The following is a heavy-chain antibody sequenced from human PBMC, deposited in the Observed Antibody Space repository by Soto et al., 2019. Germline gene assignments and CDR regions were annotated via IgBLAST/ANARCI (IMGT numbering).Heavy chain of an antibody. CDR2: IYYSGST. D-gene: IGHD6-13*01. V-gene: IGHV4-39*01. Sequence: QLQLQESGPGLVKPSETLSLTCTVSGGSISSSSYYWVWIRQPPGKGLEWIGSIYYSGSTYYNPSLKSRVPIAVDTSKNQFSLKLGSVTAADTAVYYCAIPSVLAEAGPVGYWGQGTLVTVSS. CDR3: AIPSVLAEAGPVGY. CDR1: GGSISSSSYY. J-gene: IGHJ4*02.